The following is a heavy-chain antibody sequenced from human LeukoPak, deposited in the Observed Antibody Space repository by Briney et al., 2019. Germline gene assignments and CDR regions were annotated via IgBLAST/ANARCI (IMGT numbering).Heavy chain of an antibody. D-gene: IGHD2-15*01. CDR2: ISYDGSNK. J-gene: IGHJ4*02. CDR1: GFTFSSYA. CDR3: ARVEIVVVVAAPEY. Sequence: GGSLRLSCAASGFTFSSYAMHWVRQAPGKGLEWVAVISYDGSNKYYADSVKGRFTISRDNSKNTLYLQMNSLRAEDTAVYYCARVEIVVVVAAPEYWGQGTLVTVSS. V-gene: IGHV3-30-3*01.